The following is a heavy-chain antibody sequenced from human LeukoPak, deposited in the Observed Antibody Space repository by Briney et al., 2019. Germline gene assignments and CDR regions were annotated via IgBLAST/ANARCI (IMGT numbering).Heavy chain of an antibody. CDR3: ARDPPYDSSGYQVDY. J-gene: IGHJ4*02. CDR2: IYHSGST. D-gene: IGHD3-22*01. CDR1: GYSISSGYY. V-gene: IGHV4-38-2*02. Sequence: PSETLSLTCTVSGYSISSGYYWGWIRQPPGKGLEWIGSIYHSGSTYYNPSLKSRVTISADTSKNQFSLKLSSVTAADTAVYYCARDPPYDSSGYQVDYWGQGTLVTVSS.